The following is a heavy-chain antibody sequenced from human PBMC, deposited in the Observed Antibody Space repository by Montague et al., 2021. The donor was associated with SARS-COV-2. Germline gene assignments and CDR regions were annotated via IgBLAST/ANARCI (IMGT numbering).Heavy chain of an antibody. Sequence: SLRLSCAASGFTFSTYAMHWVRQAPGKGLEWVAVISFDGNHKYSVDSVKGLFTISRDNSKNTLYLQMNSLRLEDTAVYYCTRDLREYLQYYYGMDVWGQGTTVTVSS. D-gene: IGHD2-2*02. J-gene: IGHJ6*02. CDR3: TRDLREYLQYYYGMDV. CDR1: GFTFSTYA. V-gene: IGHV3-30*04. CDR2: ISFDGNHK.